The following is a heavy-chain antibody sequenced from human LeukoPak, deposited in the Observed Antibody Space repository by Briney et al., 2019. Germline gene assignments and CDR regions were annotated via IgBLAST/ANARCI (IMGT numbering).Heavy chain of an antibody. CDR1: GYTFTSYD. V-gene: IGHV1-8*01. CDR3: ASTTYYYDSSGSLGMDV. Sequence: ASVEVSCKASGYTFTSYDINWVRQATGQGLEWMGWMNPNSGNTGYAQKFQGRVTITADKSTSTAYMELSSLRSEDTAVYYCASTTYYYDSSGSLGMDVWGQGTTVTVSS. D-gene: IGHD3-22*01. J-gene: IGHJ6*02. CDR2: MNPNSGNT.